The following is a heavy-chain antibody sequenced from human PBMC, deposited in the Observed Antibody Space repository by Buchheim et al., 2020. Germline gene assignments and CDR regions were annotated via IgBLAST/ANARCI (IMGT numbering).Heavy chain of an antibody. D-gene: IGHD1-14*01. CDR3: ARHPRLTGGLMTTHDDY. CDR1: GYSFTSYW. V-gene: IGHV5-10-1*01. J-gene: IGHJ4*02. Sequence: EVQLVQSGAEVKKPGESLRISCKGSGYSFTSYWISWVRQMPGKGLEWMGRMDHSDSDTKYSPSFQGHVNISADKTIRTAYTQWSSLKASDTAMYYCARHPRLTGGLMTTHDDYWGQGTL. CDR2: MDHSDSDT.